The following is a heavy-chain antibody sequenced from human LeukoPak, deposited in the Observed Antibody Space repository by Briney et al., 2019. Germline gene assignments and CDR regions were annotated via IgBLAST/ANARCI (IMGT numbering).Heavy chain of an antibody. V-gene: IGHV4-39*01. J-gene: IGHJ4*02. CDR2: IYYSGST. Sequence: SETLSLTCTVSGGSISSSSYYWGRIRQPPGKGLEWIGSIYYSGSTYYNPSLKSRVTISVDTSKNQFSLKLSSVTAADTAVYYCARDIVVVPAAIELFDYWGQGTLVTVSS. D-gene: IGHD2-2*01. CDR1: GGSISSSSYY. CDR3: ARDIVVVPAAIELFDY.